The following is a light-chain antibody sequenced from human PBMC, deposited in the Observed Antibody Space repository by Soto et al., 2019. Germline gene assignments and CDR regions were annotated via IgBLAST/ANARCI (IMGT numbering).Light chain of an antibody. CDR3: QQYGSSPQT. V-gene: IGKV3-20*01. CDR2: GAS. J-gene: IGKJ1*01. Sequence: EIVMTQTPATLSVSPGERATLSCRASQSVSSNLAWYQQKPGQPPRLLIYGASSRATGIPHRFSGSGSGTDFTLTISRLEPEDFAVYYCQQYGSSPQTFGQGTKVDIK. CDR1: QSVSSN.